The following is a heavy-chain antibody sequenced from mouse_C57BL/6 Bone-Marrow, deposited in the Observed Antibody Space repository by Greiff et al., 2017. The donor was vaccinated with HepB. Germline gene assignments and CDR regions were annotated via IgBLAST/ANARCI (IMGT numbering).Heavy chain of an antibody. Sequence: VKLQESGPELVKPGASVKLSCKASGYTFTSYDINWVKQRPGQGLEWIGWIYPRDGSTKYNEKFKGKATLTVDTSSSTAYMELHSLTSEDSAVYFCARSDLLLQGDYFDYWGQGTTLTVSS. CDR1: GYTFTSYD. CDR3: ARSDLLLQGDYFDY. J-gene: IGHJ2*01. V-gene: IGHV1-85*01. CDR2: IYPRDGST. D-gene: IGHD1-1*01.